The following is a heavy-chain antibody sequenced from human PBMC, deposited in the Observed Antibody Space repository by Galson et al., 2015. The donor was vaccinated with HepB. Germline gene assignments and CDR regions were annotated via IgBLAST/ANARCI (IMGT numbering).Heavy chain of an antibody. Sequence: PALVKPTQTLTLTCTFSGFSLSTSGVGVGWIRQPPGKALEWLALIYWNDDKRYSPYLKSRLTITKDTSKNQVVLTMTNMDPVDTATYYCAHRRGGSYYSYWGQGTLVTVSS. J-gene: IGHJ4*02. V-gene: IGHV2-5*01. CDR2: IYWNDDK. CDR1: GFSLSTSGVG. D-gene: IGHD1-26*01. CDR3: AHRRGGSYYSY.